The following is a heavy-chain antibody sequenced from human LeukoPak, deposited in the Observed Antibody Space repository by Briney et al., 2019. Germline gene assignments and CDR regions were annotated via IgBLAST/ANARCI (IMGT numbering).Heavy chain of an antibody. CDR3: ARDEAGYSSSFYYYYYMDV. CDR1: GFTFSSYS. Sequence: PGGSLRLSCAASGFTFSSYSMNWVRQAPGKGLEWVSSISSSSSYIYYADSVKGRFTISRDNAKNSLYLQMNSLRAEDTAVYYCARDEAGYSSSFYYYYYMDVWGKGTTVTVSS. D-gene: IGHD6-13*01. CDR2: ISSSSSYI. J-gene: IGHJ6*03. V-gene: IGHV3-21*01.